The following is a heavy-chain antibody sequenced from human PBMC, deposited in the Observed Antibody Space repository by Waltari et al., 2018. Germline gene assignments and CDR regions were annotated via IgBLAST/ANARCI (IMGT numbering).Heavy chain of an antibody. V-gene: IGHV4-34*01. CDR1: GGSFSGYY. D-gene: IGHD5-12*01. CDR3: ARGRRFAIVATIYARGSYYYYGMDV. CDR2: INQSGRT. Sequence: QVQLQQWGAGLLKPSETLSLNCAVYGGSFSGYYWSWIRQPPGKGLEWVGEINQSGRTNYDPSLKGRGPISVGTSKNQFSLKLTAVTAADTAVYYCARGRRFAIVATIYARGSYYYYGMDVWGQGTTVTVSS. J-gene: IGHJ6*02.